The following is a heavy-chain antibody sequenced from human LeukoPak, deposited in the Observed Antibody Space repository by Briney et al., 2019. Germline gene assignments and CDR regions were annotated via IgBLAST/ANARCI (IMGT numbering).Heavy chain of an antibody. D-gene: IGHD5-12*01. Sequence: GGSLRLSCAASGFAFSSYAMTWVRQAPGKGLEWVAVIIASGSNIYHADSVKGRFTISRDNSKNTLYLQMNSLRAEDTAVYYCAKDQAWLRFDYWGQGTLVTVSS. J-gene: IGHJ4*02. CDR1: GFAFSSYA. V-gene: IGHV3-23*01. CDR2: IIASGSNI. CDR3: AKDQAWLRFDY.